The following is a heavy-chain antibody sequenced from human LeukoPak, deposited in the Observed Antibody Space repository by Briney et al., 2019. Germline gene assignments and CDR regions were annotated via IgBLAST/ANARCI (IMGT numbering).Heavy chain of an antibody. D-gene: IGHD5-18*01. CDR2: IYTSGST. Sequence: SETLSLTCSVSGGSISSYHGSWIRQPGGEGLEWVGRIYTSGSTNYNPSLKSRVTISVDTSKDQFSLKLSSVTAADTAVYYCATTPQRGYSYGWGTDAFDIWGQGTMVTVSS. CDR1: GGSISSYH. V-gene: IGHV4-4*07. CDR3: ATTPQRGYSYGWGTDAFDI. J-gene: IGHJ3*02.